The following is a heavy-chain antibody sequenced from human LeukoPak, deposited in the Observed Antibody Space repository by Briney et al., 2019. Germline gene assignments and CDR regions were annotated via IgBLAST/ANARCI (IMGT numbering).Heavy chain of an antibody. V-gene: IGHV4-34*01. Sequence: PSETLSLTCAVYGGSFSGYYWSWIPQPPGKGLEWFGEINHSGSTNYNPSLKSRVTQSVDTSKNQFSLKLSSVTAADTAVYYCARTVLRFLEWLLREVYFDYWGQGTLVTVSS. CDR3: ARTVLRFLEWLLREVYFDY. CDR2: INHSGST. CDR1: GGSFSGYY. J-gene: IGHJ4*02. D-gene: IGHD3-3*01.